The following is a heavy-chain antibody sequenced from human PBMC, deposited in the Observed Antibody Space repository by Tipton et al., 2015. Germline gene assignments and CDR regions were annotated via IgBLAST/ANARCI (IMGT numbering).Heavy chain of an antibody. CDR2: MYYTGRT. V-gene: IGHV4-31*03. CDR1: GGSISSGGYY. Sequence: TLSLTCTVSGGSISSGGYYWSWIRQHPGKGLEWIGYMYYTGRTYYNPSLKSRVNISVDTSKNQFSLRLSSVTAADTAVYYCASSLAGFSVTFYFYVMDVWGQGTTVTVSS. D-gene: IGHD2/OR15-2a*01. J-gene: IGHJ6*02. CDR3: ASSLAGFSVTFYFYVMDV.